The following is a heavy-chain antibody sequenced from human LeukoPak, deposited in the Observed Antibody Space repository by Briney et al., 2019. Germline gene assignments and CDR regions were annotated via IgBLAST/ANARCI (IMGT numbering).Heavy chain of an antibody. V-gene: IGHV2-5*01. D-gene: IGHD6-13*01. CDR3: AHSTWYGRFDP. J-gene: IGHJ5*02. CDR2: IHWSDDK. Sequence: SGPTLVNPTQTLTLTCTFSGFSLSTSGVGVGWIRQPPGKALEWLALIHWSDDKRYSSSLQSRLTISKDTSKNQVVLTMTNMDPVDTATYYCAHSTWYGRFDPWSQGILVTVSS. CDR1: GFSLSTSGVG.